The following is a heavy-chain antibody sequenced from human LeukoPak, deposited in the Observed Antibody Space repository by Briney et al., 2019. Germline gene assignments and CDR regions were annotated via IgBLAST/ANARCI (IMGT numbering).Heavy chain of an antibody. J-gene: IGHJ5*02. CDR3: ARDYYDSSGYYNWFDP. Sequence: GNGNTKYSQKFQGRVTITRDTSASTAYMELSSLRSEDTAVYYCARDYYDSSGYYNWFDPWGQGTLVTVSS. V-gene: IGHV1-3*01. CDR2: GNGNT. D-gene: IGHD3-22*01.